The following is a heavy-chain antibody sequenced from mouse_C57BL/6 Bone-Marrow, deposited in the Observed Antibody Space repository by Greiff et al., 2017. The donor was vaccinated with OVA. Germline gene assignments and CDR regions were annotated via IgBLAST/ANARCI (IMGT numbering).Heavy chain of an antibody. Sequence: QVQLQQPGAELVKPGASVKLSCKASGYTFTSYWMQWVKQRPGQGLEWIGEIDPSDSYTNYNQKFKGKATLTVDTSSSTAYMQLSSLTSEDSAVYYCAPLLYYDYLDYWGQGTTLTVSS. D-gene: IGHD2-4*01. J-gene: IGHJ2*01. CDR3: APLLYYDYLDY. V-gene: IGHV1-50*01. CDR1: GYTFTSYW. CDR2: IDPSDSYT.